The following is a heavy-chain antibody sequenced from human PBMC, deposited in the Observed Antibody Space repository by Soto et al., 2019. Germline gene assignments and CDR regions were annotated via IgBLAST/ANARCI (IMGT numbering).Heavy chain of an antibody. Sequence: PSETLSLTCAVYGGSFSGYYWSWIRQPPGKGLEWIGEINHSGSTNYNPSLKSRVTISVDTSKNQFPLKLSSVTAADTAVYYCARDLQWPYYYYGMDVWGQGTTVTVSS. CDR3: ARDLQWPYYYYGMDV. CDR2: INHSGST. V-gene: IGHV4-34*01. D-gene: IGHD6-19*01. J-gene: IGHJ6*02. CDR1: GGSFSGYY.